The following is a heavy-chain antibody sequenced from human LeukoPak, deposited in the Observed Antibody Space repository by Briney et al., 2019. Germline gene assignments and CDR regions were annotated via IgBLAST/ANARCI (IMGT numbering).Heavy chain of an antibody. CDR1: GFTFSSYT. CDR3: AKLAYDSSGSTGNQGFDI. J-gene: IGHJ3*02. Sequence: PGGSLRLSCAASGFTFSSYTMHWVRQAPGKGLEWVASISYDGNKKYYVDSVKGRFTISRDNSKSTLYLQMNSLRVEGTALYYCAKLAYDSSGSTGNQGFDIWGQGTAVTVSS. D-gene: IGHD3-22*01. V-gene: IGHV3-30*18. CDR2: ISYDGNKK.